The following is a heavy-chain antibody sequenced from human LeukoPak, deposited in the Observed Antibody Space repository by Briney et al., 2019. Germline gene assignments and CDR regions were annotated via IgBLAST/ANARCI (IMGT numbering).Heavy chain of an antibody. D-gene: IGHD3-22*01. CDR3: SRLLRSSPRDP. Sequence: ALVKVSCKASGGTFRNYGITWVRQAPGQGLEWMGTIIPIFGTPNYAQNFQGRVTITADESMSTAYMELSSLRSEDTAVYYCSRLLRSSPRDPWGQGTLVTVSS. J-gene: IGHJ5*02. V-gene: IGHV1-69*13. CDR1: GGTFRNYG. CDR2: IIPIFGTP.